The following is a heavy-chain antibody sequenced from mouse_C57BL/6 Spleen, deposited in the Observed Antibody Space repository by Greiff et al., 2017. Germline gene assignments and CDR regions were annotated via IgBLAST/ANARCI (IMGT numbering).Heavy chain of an antibody. CDR2: ISGGGGNT. J-gene: IGHJ3*01. CDR3: ARLGREFAY. V-gene: IGHV5-9*01. D-gene: IGHD4-1*01. Sequence: EVQRVESGGGLVKPGGSLKLSCAASGFTFSSYTMSWVRQTPEKRLEWVATISGGGGNTYYPDSVKGRFTISRDNAKNTLYLQMSSLRSEDTALYYCARLGREFAYWGQGTLVTVSA. CDR1: GFTFSSYT.